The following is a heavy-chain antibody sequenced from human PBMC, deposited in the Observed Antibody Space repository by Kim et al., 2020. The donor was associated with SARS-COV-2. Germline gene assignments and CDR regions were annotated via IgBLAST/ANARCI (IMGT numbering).Heavy chain of an antibody. CDR2: ISAKRYGGRT. V-gene: IGHV3-49*04. CDR3: TRDSYGCPPPDGFDV. CDR1: GFNFGDYS. J-gene: IGHJ3*01. D-gene: IGHD3-10*01. Sequence: GGSLRLSCTTSGFNFGDYSMTWVRQAPGKGLEWVGFISAKRYGGRTEYAASVKGRFTISRDDSISIVYLQMNSLKNDYTAVYYCTRDSYGCPPPDGFDVWGQGTTVTVS.